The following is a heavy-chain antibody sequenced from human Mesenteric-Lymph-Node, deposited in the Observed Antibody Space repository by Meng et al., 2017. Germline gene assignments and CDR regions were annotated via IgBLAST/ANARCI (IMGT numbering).Heavy chain of an antibody. CDR1: WVSFSVYY. D-gene: IGHD1-1*01. CDR3: ARERDGPLDS. V-gene: IGHV4-34*01. J-gene: IGHJ4*02. Sequence: QVQLSERGAGMLKPSQTLTLTGAVSWVSFSVYYWSRIRQTQGEVLDGIGDINHSGTTNYNPSLKSRVIISIDTSKNQFALKLSSVTAADTAVYYCARERDGPLDSWGQGALVTVSS. CDR2: INHSGTT.